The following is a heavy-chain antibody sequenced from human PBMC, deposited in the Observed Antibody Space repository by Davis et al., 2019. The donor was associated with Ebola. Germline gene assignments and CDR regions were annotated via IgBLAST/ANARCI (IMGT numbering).Heavy chain of an antibody. J-gene: IGHJ6*02. V-gene: IGHV4-59*01. CDR2: IYYSGST. D-gene: IGHD6-13*01. CDR1: GGSISSYY. CDR3: ASAEAAGSEYYYYGMDV. Sequence: PSETLSLTCTVSGGSISSYYWSWIRQPPGKGLEWIGYIYYSGSTNYNPSLKSRVTISVDTSKNQFSLKLSSVTAADTAVYYCASAEAAGSEYYYYGMDVWGQGTTVTVSS.